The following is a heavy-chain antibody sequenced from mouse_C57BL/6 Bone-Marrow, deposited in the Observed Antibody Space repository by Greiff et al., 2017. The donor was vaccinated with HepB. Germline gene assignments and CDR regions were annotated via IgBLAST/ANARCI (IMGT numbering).Heavy chain of an antibody. Sequence: VESGGGLVQPGGSLKLSCAASGFTFSDYYMYWVRQTPEKRLEWVAYISNGGGSTYYPDTVKGRFTISRDNAKNTLYLQMSRLKSEDTAMYYCARGAITTSYYFDYWGQGTTLTVSS. V-gene: IGHV5-12*01. J-gene: IGHJ2*01. D-gene: IGHD2-4*01. CDR3: ARGAITTSYYFDY. CDR2: ISNGGGST. CDR1: GFTFSDYY.